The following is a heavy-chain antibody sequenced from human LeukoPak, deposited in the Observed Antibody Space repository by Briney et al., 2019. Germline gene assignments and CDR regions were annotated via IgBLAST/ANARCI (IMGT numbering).Heavy chain of an antibody. D-gene: IGHD1-26*01. V-gene: IGHV3-21*01. CDR2: ISSSSSYI. CDR3: AREGATRAFDI. Sequence: GGSLRLSCAASGFTFSSYSMNWVRQAPGKGLEWVSSISSSSSYIYYADSVKGRFTISRDNAKNSLYLQMNSLRAEDTAVYYCAREGATRAFDIWGQGTMVTVSS. J-gene: IGHJ3*02. CDR1: GFTFSSYS.